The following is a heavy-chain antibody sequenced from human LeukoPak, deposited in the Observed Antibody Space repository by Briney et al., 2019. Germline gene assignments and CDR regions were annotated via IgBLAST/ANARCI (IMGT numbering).Heavy chain of an antibody. V-gene: IGHV3-21*01. CDR2: ISSSSSYI. Sequence: GGSLRLSCAASGFTFSSYSKNWVRQAPGKGLEWVSSISSSSSYIYYADSVKGRFTISRDNAKNSLYLQMNSLRAEDTAVYYCARAMAVAGTESAFDYWGQGTLVTVSS. CDR1: GFTFSSYS. J-gene: IGHJ4*02. D-gene: IGHD6-19*01. CDR3: ARAMAVAGTESAFDY.